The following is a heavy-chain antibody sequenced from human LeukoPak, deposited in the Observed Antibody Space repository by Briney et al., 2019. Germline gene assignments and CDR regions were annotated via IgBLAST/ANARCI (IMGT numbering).Heavy chain of an antibody. J-gene: IGHJ4*02. D-gene: IGHD3-10*01. Sequence: SETLSLTCTVSGGSISIDNYHWAWIRQPPGKGLEWIGGIYHSGNTYYNPSLESRVTVSVDTSKNHFSLQLTSVTAADTAVYYCTRVRPGSQSDSWGQGTLVTVSS. CDR2: IYHSGNT. CDR3: TRVRPGSQSDS. V-gene: IGHV4-39*07. CDR1: GGSISIDNYH.